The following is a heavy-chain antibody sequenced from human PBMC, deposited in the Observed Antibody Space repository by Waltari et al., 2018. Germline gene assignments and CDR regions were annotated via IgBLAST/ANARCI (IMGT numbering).Heavy chain of an antibody. D-gene: IGHD6-19*01. CDR2: INPNSGGT. J-gene: IGHJ4*02. V-gene: IGHV1-2*06. CDR3: ATAPSGWYEGWYYFDY. CDR1: GYTFTGYY. Sequence: QVQLVQSGAEVKKPGASVKVSCKASGYTFTGYYMHWVRQAPGQGLEWMGRINPNSGGTNYAQKFQGRVTMTRDTSISTAYMELSRLRSDDTAVYYCATAPSGWYEGWYYFDYWGQGTLVTVSS.